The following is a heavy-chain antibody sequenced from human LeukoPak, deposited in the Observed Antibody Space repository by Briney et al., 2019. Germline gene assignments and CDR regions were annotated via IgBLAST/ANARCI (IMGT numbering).Heavy chain of an antibody. Sequence: PGGSLRLSCAASGFTFSSYSMNWVRQAPGKGLEWVSSISSSSSYIYYADSVKGRFTISRDNAKNSLYLQMNSLRAEDTAVYYCARDFPYCSGGSCSVYWGQGTLVTVSS. CDR3: ARDFPYCSGGSCSVY. D-gene: IGHD2-15*01. CDR2: ISSSSSYI. CDR1: GFTFSSYS. J-gene: IGHJ4*02. V-gene: IGHV3-21*01.